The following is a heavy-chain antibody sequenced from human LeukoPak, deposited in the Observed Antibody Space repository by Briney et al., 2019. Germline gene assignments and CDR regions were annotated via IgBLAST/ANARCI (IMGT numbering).Heavy chain of an antibody. CDR2: IFYSGST. J-gene: IGHJ4*02. Sequence: SETLSLTCTVSGASISTSTNYWGWIRQPPGKGLEWIGSIFYSGSTYYNPSLKSRVTISVDASKNLFSLKLTSLTAADTAVYYCARDRGRVRVSDFDYWGQGTLVTVSS. V-gene: IGHV4-39*07. D-gene: IGHD5/OR15-5a*01. CDR1: GASISTSTNY. CDR3: ARDRGRVRVSDFDY.